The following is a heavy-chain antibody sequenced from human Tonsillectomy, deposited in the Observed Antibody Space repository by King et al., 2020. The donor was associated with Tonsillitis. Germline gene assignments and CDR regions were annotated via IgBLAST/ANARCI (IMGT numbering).Heavy chain of an antibody. Sequence: GQLQESGPGLVKPSEILSLTCTVSGGSLSGHHWSWVRQSPGKGLEWVGNLYYSGSTTYNPSLRSRGTISGDTATNQVPLQLAAVTAADTAVYFCAGTRSSAFYYDLWGQGSRVTVSS. CDR2: LYYSGST. J-gene: IGHJ4*02. CDR3: AGTRSSAFYYDL. CDR1: GGSLSGHH. D-gene: IGHD6-19*01. V-gene: IGHV4-59*11.